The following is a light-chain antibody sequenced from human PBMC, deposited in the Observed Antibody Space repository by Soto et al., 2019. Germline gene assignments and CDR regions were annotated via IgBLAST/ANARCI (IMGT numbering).Light chain of an antibody. V-gene: IGLV2-14*03. CDR1: GSDIGASHF. CDR2: DVT. Sequence: QSVLTQPPSASGSPGQSVTISCTGTGSDIGASHFVSWYQLLPGKAPKLLIYDVTNRPTGVSYRFSGSKSANTASLTISGLRAEDEADYYCSSLTNINTQVLGPGTKLTVL. CDR3: SSLTNINTQV. J-gene: IGLJ1*01.